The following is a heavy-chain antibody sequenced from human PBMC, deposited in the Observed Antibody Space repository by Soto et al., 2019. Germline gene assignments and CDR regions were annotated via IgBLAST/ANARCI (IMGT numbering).Heavy chain of an antibody. CDR2: IYYSGST. CDR3: ARGAIVVVPAAMYHYYYYMDV. V-gene: IGHV4-59*01. J-gene: IGHJ6*03. D-gene: IGHD2-2*01. CDR1: GGSISSYY. Sequence: SETLSLTCTVSGGSISSYYWSWIRQPPGKGLEWIGYIYYSGSTNYNPSLKSRVTISVDTSKNQFSLKLSSVTAADTAVYYCARGAIVVVPAAMYHYYYYMDVWGKGTTVTVSS.